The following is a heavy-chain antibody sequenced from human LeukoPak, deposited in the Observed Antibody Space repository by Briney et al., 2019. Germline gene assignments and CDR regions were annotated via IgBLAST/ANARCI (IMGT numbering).Heavy chain of an antibody. CDR3: ARNGRGGSGSYFDF. CDR2: ISGYSGNT. J-gene: IGHJ5*01. V-gene: IGHV1-18*01. CDR1: GFTFTSYG. D-gene: IGHD3-10*01. Sequence: ASVKVSCKASGFTFTSYGFSWVRQAPGQGFEWMGWISGYSGNTNSAQKLQGRVTMTTDTSTSTVYMELRSLRSDDTAEYYCARNGRGGSGSYFDFWGQGTLVTVSS.